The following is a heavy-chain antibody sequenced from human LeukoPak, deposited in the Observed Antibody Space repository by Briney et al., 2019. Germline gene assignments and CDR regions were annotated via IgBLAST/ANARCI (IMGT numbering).Heavy chain of an antibody. CDR1: GYTFTGYG. D-gene: IGHD3-16*01. CDR2: IIPIFGTA. V-gene: IGHV1-69*13. CDR3: AEITFGGVSVAFDI. Sequence: SVKVSCKASGYTFTGYGISWVRQAPGQGLEWMGGIIPIFGTANYAQKFQGRVTITADESTSTAYMELSSLRSEDTAEYYCAEITFGGVSVAFDIWGQGTMVTVSS. J-gene: IGHJ3*02.